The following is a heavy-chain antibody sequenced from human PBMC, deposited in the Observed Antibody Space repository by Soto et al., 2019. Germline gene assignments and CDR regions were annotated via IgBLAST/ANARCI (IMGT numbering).Heavy chain of an antibody. J-gene: IGHJ3*01. V-gene: IGHV3-74*01. CDR3: TRVPPCSEGKCYARWAVDF. D-gene: IGHD2-15*01. CDR2: INSEGGST. CDR1: GFTFSHYW. Sequence: VQLVESGGGLVHPGGSLRLSCAASGFTFSHYWMHWVRQAPGKGLVWVSRINSEGGSTAYADSVKGRFTISRDTGENTLFLQMNSLRAEDMAGYYCTRVPPCSEGKCYARWAVDFWGQWTMVTVSS.